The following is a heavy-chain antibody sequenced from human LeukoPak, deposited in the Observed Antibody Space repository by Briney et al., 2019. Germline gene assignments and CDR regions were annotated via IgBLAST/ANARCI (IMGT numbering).Heavy chain of an antibody. J-gene: IGHJ4*02. Sequence: GGSLRLSCAASGFTFSSYGMNWVRQAPGKGLEWVSYISTTGSSIYYADSVKGRFTISRDNVKNLLYLQMNSLRAEDTAVYYCAKDHSSSGWYYFDYWGQGTLVTVSS. CDR1: GFTFSSYG. CDR3: AKDHSSSGWYYFDY. CDR2: ISTTGSSI. V-gene: IGHV3-48*03. D-gene: IGHD6-19*01.